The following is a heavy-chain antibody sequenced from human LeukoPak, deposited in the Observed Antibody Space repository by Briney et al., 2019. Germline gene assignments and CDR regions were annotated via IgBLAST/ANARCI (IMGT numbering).Heavy chain of an antibody. CDR3: ARSYYYGGEFDY. CDR2: IYYSGST. Sequence: PSETLSLTCTVSGGSISSYYWSWIRQPPGKGLEWIGYIYYSGSTNYNPSLKSRVTISVDTSKNQFSLKLSSVTAADTAVYYCARSYYYGGEFDYWGRGTLVTVSS. J-gene: IGHJ4*02. V-gene: IGHV4-59*01. D-gene: IGHD3-10*01. CDR1: GGSISSYY.